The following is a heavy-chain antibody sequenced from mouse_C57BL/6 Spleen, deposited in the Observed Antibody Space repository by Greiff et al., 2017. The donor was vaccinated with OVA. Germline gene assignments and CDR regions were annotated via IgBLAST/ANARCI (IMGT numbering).Heavy chain of an antibody. CDR1: GYTFTSYW. J-gene: IGHJ3*01. CDR3: ARSAISTVAY. Sequence: QVQLQQPGAELVMPGASVKLSCKASGYTFTSYWMHWVKQRPGQGLEWIGEIDPSDSYTNYNQKFKGKSTLTVDKSSSTAYMQLSSLTSEDSAVYYCARSAISTVAYWGQGTLVTVSA. V-gene: IGHV1-69*01. D-gene: IGHD1-1*01. CDR2: IDPSDSYT.